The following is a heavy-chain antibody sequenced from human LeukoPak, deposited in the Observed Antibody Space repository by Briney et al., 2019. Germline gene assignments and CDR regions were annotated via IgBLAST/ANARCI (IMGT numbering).Heavy chain of an antibody. J-gene: IGHJ3*02. Sequence: SETLSLTCTVSGGSVSSGSYYWSWIRQPPGKGLEWIGYIYYSGSTNYNPSLKSRVTISVDMSKNQFSLKLSSVTAADTAVYYCASLVLLWFGEKNDAFDIWGQGTMVTVSS. V-gene: IGHV4-61*01. CDR3: ASLVLLWFGEKNDAFDI. CDR1: GGSVSSGSYY. D-gene: IGHD3-10*01. CDR2: IYYSGST.